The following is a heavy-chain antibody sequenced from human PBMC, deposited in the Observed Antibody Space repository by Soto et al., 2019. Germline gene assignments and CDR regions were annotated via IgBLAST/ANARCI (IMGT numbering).Heavy chain of an antibody. D-gene: IGHD2-21*01. J-gene: IGHJ4*02. CDR3: ASGRTRPLVAPFDY. CDR1: GYTFTSYG. CDR2: ISAYNGNT. V-gene: IGHV1-18*04. Sequence: GASVKVSCKASGYTFTSYGNSWVRQAPGQGLEWMGWISAYNGNTNYAQKLQGRVTMTTDTSTSTAYMELRSLRSDDTAVYYCASGRTRPLVAPFDYWGQGTLVTVSS.